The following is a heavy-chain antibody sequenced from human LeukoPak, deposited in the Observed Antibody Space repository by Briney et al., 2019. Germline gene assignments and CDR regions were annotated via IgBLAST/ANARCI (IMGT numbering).Heavy chain of an antibody. CDR3: AKDREYYYGSGSDY. V-gene: IGHV3-30*18. Sequence: GGSLRLSCAAPGFTFSSYSMNWVRQAPGKGLEWVVVTSHDGSNKYYADFVKGRFTISRDNSKNTLYLQMNSLRAEDTAVYYCAKDREYYYGSGSDYWGQGTLVTVSS. CDR1: GFTFSSYS. J-gene: IGHJ4*02. CDR2: TSHDGSNK. D-gene: IGHD3-10*01.